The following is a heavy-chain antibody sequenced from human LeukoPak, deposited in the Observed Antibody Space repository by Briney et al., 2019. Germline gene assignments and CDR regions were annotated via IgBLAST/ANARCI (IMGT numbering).Heavy chain of an antibody. CDR1: GGSFSGYY. D-gene: IGHD3-10*01. CDR3: ARGKKDASGSYPVDY. Sequence: PSETLSLTCAVYGGSFSGYYWSWIRQPPGKGLEWIGEINHSGSTNYNPSLKSRVTISVDTSKNQFSLNLSSVTAADTAVYYCARGKKDASGSYPVDYWGQGTLVTVSS. CDR2: INHSGST. J-gene: IGHJ4*02. V-gene: IGHV4-34*01.